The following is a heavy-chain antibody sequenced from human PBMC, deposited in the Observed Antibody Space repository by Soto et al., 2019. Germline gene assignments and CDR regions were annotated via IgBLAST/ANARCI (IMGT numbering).Heavy chain of an antibody. J-gene: IGHJ6*02. D-gene: IGHD3-10*01. Sequence: SETLSLTCSVSGGSIRDYFWTWVRQPPGKGLEWIGYISSSGTINYNSSLKSRVTISLDTSRNHFSLKLTSVTTADTGVYSCARDRKLVIPGNYYYYGMDVWGQGTTVTVSS. CDR3: ARDRKLVIPGNYYYYGMDV. CDR1: GGSIRDYF. V-gene: IGHV4-59*12. CDR2: ISSSGTI.